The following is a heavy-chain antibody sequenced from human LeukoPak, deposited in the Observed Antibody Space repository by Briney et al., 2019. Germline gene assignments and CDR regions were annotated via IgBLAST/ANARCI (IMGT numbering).Heavy chain of an antibody. J-gene: IGHJ4*02. Sequence: KHGESLKISCKGSGYSFTSYWIGWVRQMPGKGLEWMGIIYPGDSDTRYSPSFQGQVTISADKSISTAYQQWSSLKASDTAIYYCASEYCSGGNCYFDYWGQGTLVTVSS. CDR1: GYSFTSYW. V-gene: IGHV5-51*01. D-gene: IGHD2-15*01. CDR3: ASEYCSGGNCYFDY. CDR2: IYPGDSDT.